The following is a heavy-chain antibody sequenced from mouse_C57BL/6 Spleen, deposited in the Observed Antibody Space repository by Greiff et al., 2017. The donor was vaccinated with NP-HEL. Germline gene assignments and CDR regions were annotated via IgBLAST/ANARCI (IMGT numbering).Heavy chain of an antibody. V-gene: IGHV5-17*01. CDR3: AKSPYYYGSSYYAMDY. Sequence: VQLKESGGGLVKPGGSLKLSCAASGFTFSDYGMHWVRQAPEKGLEWVAYISSGSSTIYYADTVKGRFTISRDNAKNTLFLQMTSLRSEDTAMYYCAKSPYYYGSSYYAMDYWGQGTSVTVSS. D-gene: IGHD1-1*01. CDR1: GFTFSDYG. J-gene: IGHJ4*01. CDR2: ISSGSSTI.